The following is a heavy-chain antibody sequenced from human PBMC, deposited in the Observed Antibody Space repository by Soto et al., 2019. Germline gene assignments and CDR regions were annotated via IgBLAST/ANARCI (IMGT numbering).Heavy chain of an antibody. CDR3: AKEPRGAVADY. CDR1: GFTFSSYG. CDR2: ISYDGSNK. D-gene: IGHD6-19*01. J-gene: IGHJ4*02. V-gene: IGHV3-30*18. Sequence: QVQLVESGGGVVQPGRSLRLSCAASGFTFSSYGMHWVRQAPGKGLEWVAVISYDGSNKYYADSVKGRFTISRDHSKNTLYLQMNSLRGEDTAGYYCAKEPRGAVADYWGQGTRVTVSS.